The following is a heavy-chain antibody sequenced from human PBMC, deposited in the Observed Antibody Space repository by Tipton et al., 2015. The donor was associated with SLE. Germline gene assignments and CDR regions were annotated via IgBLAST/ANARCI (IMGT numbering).Heavy chain of an antibody. CDR1: GFTVSSNY. CDR3: ARDIVAAHNLFDP. V-gene: IGHV3-21*03. D-gene: IGHD3-16*02. Sequence: GSLRLSWAAYGFTVSSNYMNWVRQAPGKGLEWVSFISSSRRYIYYADSVKGRFTISRDNAKNSLYLQMNSLRAEDTAVYYCARDIVAAHNLFDPWGQGTLVTVSS. J-gene: IGHJ5*02. CDR2: ISSSRRYI.